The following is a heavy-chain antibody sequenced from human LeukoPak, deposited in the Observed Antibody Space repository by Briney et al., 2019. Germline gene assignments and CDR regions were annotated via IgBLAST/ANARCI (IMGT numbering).Heavy chain of an antibody. CDR1: GYTFSNYW. CDR3: ARRRDYYDSSPNYHDY. D-gene: IGHD3-22*01. J-gene: IGHJ4*02. V-gene: IGHV5-51*01. CDR2: IYPGDSDT. Sequence: GESLKISCKVSGYTFSNYWIAWVRQVPGKGLEWMGIIYPGDSDTRYSPSFQGQVTMSADKSISTAYLQWSSLKASDTAMYYCARRRDYYDSSPNYHDYWGQGTLVTVSS.